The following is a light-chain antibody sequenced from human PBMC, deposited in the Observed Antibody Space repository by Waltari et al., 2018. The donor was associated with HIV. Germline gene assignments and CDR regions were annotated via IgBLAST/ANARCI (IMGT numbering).Light chain of an antibody. CDR3: ASYTTKSTWV. V-gene: IGLV2-14*01. CDR1: SSDVGAYNY. CDR2: DVT. J-gene: IGLJ3*02. Sequence: QSALTQPASVSGSPGQSITISCTGASSDVGAYNYVSWYQHIPGEAPKLIIYDVTNRPSGVSNRFSGSKSGNTASLSISGLEPEDEADYYCASYTTKSTWVFGGGTAVSVL.